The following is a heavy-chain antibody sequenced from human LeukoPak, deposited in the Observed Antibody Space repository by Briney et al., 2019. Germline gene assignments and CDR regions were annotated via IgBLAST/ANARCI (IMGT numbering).Heavy chain of an antibody. Sequence: GTSLRLSCAASGFTFSKYGMHWVRQAPGKGLEWVAVIWFDGINTNHADSVKSRFTVSRDNSKNTLFLQMNSLRAEDTAVYFCVRDYCSGGSCYESKWFDPWGQGTLVTVSS. D-gene: IGHD2-15*01. V-gene: IGHV3-33*01. CDR2: IWFDGINT. CDR3: VRDYCSGGSCYESKWFDP. J-gene: IGHJ5*02. CDR1: GFTFSKYG.